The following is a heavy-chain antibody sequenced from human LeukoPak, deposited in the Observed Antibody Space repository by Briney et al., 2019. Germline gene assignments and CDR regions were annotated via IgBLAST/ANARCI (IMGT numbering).Heavy chain of an antibody. D-gene: IGHD5-18*01. CDR2: ISYDGRNK. CDR3: ARDGYGLDTPMVSTNFDY. CDR1: GFTFRGSA. Sequence: GGSLRLSCAASGFTFRGSAMHWVRQAPGKGLEWVAVISYDGRNKYYADSAKGRFTISRDNSKNTLYLQMNSLRPEDTAVYYCARDGYGLDTPMVSTNFDYWGQGTLVTVSS. J-gene: IGHJ4*02. V-gene: IGHV3-30*04.